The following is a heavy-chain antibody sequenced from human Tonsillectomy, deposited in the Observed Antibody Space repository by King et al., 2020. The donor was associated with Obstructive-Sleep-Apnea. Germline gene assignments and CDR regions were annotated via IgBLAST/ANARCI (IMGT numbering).Heavy chain of an antibody. V-gene: IGHV4-39*07. D-gene: IGHD2-21*02. Sequence: QLQESGPGLVKPSETLSLTCTVSGGSISSSSYYWGWIRQPPGKGLEWIGSIYYSGSTYYNPSLKSRVTISVDTSKNQFSLKLSSVTAADTAVYYCARSANCGGDCYLPDYWGQGTLVTVSS. CDR2: IYYSGST. J-gene: IGHJ4*02. CDR3: ARSANCGGDCYLPDY. CDR1: GGSISSSSYY.